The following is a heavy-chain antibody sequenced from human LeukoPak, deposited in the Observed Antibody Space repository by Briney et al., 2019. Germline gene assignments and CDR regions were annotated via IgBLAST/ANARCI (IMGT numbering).Heavy chain of an antibody. V-gene: IGHV3-66*01. CDR3: ARDGGSYYFDY. Sequence: GGSLRLSCAASGFTVSSNYMSWVRQAPGKGLEWVSVIYSGGSTYYADSVKGRFTISRDNSKNTLYLQMDSLRAEDTAVYYCARDGGSYYFDYWGQGTLVTVSS. CDR2: IYSGGST. CDR1: GFTVSSNY. J-gene: IGHJ4*02. D-gene: IGHD1-26*01.